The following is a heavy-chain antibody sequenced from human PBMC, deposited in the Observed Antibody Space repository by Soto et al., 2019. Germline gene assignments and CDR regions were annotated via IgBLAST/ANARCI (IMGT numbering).Heavy chain of an antibody. V-gene: IGHV3-23*01. Sequence: VQLLESGGGLVQPGGSLSLSCAASGFTFSSYAMSWVRQAPGTGLEWVSAISGSCGSTYYADSVKGRFTISRDNSKNTLYLQMTGLRAEDTAVYYCAKDPKVSSYHSSYFDYWGQGTLVTVSS. J-gene: IGHJ4*02. CDR2: ISGSCGST. CDR1: GFTFSSYA. D-gene: IGHD2-2*01. CDR3: AKDPKVSSYHSSYFDY.